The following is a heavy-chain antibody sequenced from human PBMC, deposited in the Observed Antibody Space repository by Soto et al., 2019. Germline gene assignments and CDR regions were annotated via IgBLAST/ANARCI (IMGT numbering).Heavy chain of an antibody. D-gene: IGHD6-19*01. CDR2: IIPIFGTA. V-gene: IGHV1-69*01. CDR1: GGTFSSYA. Sequence: QVQLVQSGAEVKKPGSSVKVSCKASGGTFSSYAISWVRQAPGQGLEWMGGIIPIFGTANYAQKFQGRVTITADESTSTVYMELSSLRSEDTAVYYCARDQRAVAGHRGDYFDYWGQGTLVTVSS. CDR3: ARDQRAVAGHRGDYFDY. J-gene: IGHJ4*02.